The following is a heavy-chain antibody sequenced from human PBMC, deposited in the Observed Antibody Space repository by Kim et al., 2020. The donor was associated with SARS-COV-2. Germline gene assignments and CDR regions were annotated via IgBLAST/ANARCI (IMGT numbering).Heavy chain of an antibody. CDR3: ARVGYTVYGIAVAGTLDY. D-gene: IGHD6-19*01. CDR1: GGTFSSYA. V-gene: IGHV1-69*13. CDR2: IIPIFGTA. Sequence: SVKVSCKASGGTFSSYAISWVRQAPGQGLEWMGGIIPIFGTANYAQKFQGRVTITADESTSTAYMELSSLRSEDTAVYYCARVGYTVYGIAVAGTLDYWGQGTLVTVSS. J-gene: IGHJ4*02.